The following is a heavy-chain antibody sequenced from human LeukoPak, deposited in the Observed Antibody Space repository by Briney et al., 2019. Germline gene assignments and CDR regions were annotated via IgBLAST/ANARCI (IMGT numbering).Heavy chain of an antibody. Sequence: SETLSLTCSVSDGSINSYYWNWIRRPPGKGLEWIGYIYYNGNTNYSPSLKSRVTMSVDTSKNLFSLKVSSVTAADTAVYYCARFGSLREPIHDYWGQGTLVTVSS. V-gene: IGHV4-59*01. D-gene: IGHD3-16*01. CDR1: DGSINSYY. CDR2: IYYNGNT. CDR3: ARFGSLREPIHDY. J-gene: IGHJ4*02.